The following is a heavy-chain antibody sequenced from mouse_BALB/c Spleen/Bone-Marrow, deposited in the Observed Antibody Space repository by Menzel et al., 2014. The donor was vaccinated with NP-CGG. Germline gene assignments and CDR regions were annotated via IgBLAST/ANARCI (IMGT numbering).Heavy chain of an antibody. CDR1: GYTFRNYW. CDR2: ILPGSGST. V-gene: IGHV1-9*01. J-gene: IGHJ1*01. CDR3: ARVVYGYLDV. D-gene: IGHD1-2*01. Sequence: VQLQQSGAELMKPGASVKISCMATGYTFRNYWIEWVKQRPGHGLGWIGEILPGSGSTDYNENFKGKATFTADTSSNTAYMQLSRLRCANSADYDCARVVYGYLDVWGAGTTATVSS.